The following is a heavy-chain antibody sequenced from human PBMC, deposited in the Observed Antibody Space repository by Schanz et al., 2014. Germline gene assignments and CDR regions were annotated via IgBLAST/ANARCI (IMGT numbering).Heavy chain of an antibody. Sequence: EVQLLESGGGLVQPGGSLRISCAASGFTFSGYAMSWVRQAPGKGLEWVSSIVGGGGRTYYADSVKGRFTISRDNSKNTLYLLMNSLRAEDTAVYYCAKDLISGWSGFDYWGQGPLVTVSS. CDR3: AKDLISGWSGFDY. D-gene: IGHD6-19*01. J-gene: IGHJ4*02. CDR2: IVGGGGRT. CDR1: GFTFSGYA. V-gene: IGHV3-23*01.